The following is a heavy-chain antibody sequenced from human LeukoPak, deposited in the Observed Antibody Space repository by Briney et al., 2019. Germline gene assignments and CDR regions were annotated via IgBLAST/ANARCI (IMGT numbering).Heavy chain of an antibody. D-gene: IGHD3-3*01. CDR2: IIPIFVTA. CDR1: GGTFSSYA. Sequence: SVKVSCKASGGTFSSYAISWVRQAPGQGLEWMGGIIPIFVTANYAQKFQGRVTITTDESTSTAYMELSSLRSEDTAVYYCASSLGYDFWSGYSVYYFDYWGQGTLVTVSS. CDR3: ASSLGYDFWSGYSVYYFDY. J-gene: IGHJ4*02. V-gene: IGHV1-69*05.